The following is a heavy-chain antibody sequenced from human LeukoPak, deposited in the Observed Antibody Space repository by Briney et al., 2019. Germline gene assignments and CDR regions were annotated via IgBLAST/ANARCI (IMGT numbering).Heavy chain of an antibody. V-gene: IGHV1-2*06. J-gene: IGHJ4*02. CDR1: GYTFTGYF. CDR3: AREDY. Sequence: ASVKVSCKAFGYTFTGYFMHWVRQAPGQGLEWMGRINPNTGGTNYAQKFQGRVTMTRDTSISTAYMELSSLRSEDTAVYYCAREDYWGQGTLVTVSS. CDR2: INPNTGGT.